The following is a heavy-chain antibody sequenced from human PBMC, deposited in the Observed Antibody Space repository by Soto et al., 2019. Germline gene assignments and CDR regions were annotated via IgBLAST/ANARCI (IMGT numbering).Heavy chain of an antibody. D-gene: IGHD3-10*01. CDR3: ARVVRVNWFDP. CDR2: IYYSGST. Sequence: SETLSLTCTVSGGSIRSYYWSWIRQPPGKGLEWIGYIYYSGSTNYNPSLKSRVTISVDTSKNQFSLKLSSVTAADTAVYYCARVVRVNWFDPWGQGTLVTVSS. CDR1: GGSIRSYY. J-gene: IGHJ5*02. V-gene: IGHV4-59*01.